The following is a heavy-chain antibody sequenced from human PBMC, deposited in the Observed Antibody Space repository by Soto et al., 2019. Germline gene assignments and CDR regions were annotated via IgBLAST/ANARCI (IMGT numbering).Heavy chain of an antibody. CDR2: INPSGGST. CDR3: ARDRDSSSSGNWFDP. CDR1: GYTFTSYY. V-gene: IGHV1-46*03. D-gene: IGHD6-6*01. J-gene: IGHJ5*02. Sequence: QVQLVQSGAEVKKPGASVKVSCKASGYTFTSYYMHWVRQAPGQGLEWRGIINPSGGSTSYAQKFQGRVTMTRATSTGTVYMELSSLRSEDTAVYYCARDRDSSSSGNWFDPWGQGTLVTVSS.